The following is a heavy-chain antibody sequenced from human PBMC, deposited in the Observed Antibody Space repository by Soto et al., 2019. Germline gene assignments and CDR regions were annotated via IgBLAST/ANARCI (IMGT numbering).Heavy chain of an antibody. CDR2: ISGSGGST. D-gene: IGHD3-9*01. CDR1: GFTFSSYA. J-gene: IGHJ4*02. Sequence: EVQLLESGGGLVQPGGSLRLSCEASGFTFSSYAMSWVRQTPGKGLEWVSTISGSGGSTNYADSVKGRFTISRDNSKNTLKLQMHSLSAEATTVYFCAKTAFDWHYVSDYYFYHWGQGTLFTFSS. V-gene: IGHV3-23*01. CDR3: AKTAFDWHYVSDYYFYH.